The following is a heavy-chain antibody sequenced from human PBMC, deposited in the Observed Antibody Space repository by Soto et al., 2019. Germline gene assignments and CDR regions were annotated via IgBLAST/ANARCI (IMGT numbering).Heavy chain of an antibody. CDR3: ARRGLCSSGRPGCWFDP. V-gene: IGHV5-51*01. Sequence: PGESLKISCKGSGYSFTSYWIGWVRQMPGKGLEWMGIIYPGDSDTRYSPSFQGQVTISADKSISTAYLQWSSLKASDTAMYYCARRGLCSSGRPGCWFDPWGQGTLVTVSS. D-gene: IGHD6-19*01. J-gene: IGHJ5*02. CDR1: GYSFTSYW. CDR2: IYPGDSDT.